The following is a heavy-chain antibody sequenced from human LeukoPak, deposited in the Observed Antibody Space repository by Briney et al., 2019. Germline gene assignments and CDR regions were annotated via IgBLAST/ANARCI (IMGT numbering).Heavy chain of an antibody. CDR3: AGPVRGIIDYGMDV. CDR1: GFMFSTYG. Sequence: TGGSLRLSCAASGFMFSTYGMHWVRQAPGQGLEGVAVIWNDGSNKYHADSVKGRFTISRDNSKNTLYLQMNSLRAEDTAVYYCAGPVRGIIDYGMDVWGKGTTVTVSS. D-gene: IGHD3-10*02. V-gene: IGHV3-33*01. J-gene: IGHJ6*04. CDR2: IWNDGSNK.